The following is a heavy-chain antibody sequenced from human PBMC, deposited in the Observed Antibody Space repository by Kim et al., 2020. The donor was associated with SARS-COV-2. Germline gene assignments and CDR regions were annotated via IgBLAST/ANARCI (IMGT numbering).Heavy chain of an antibody. CDR3: ATGVAVAGRGSDYYYYYGM. Sequence: ASVKVSCKVSGYTLTELSMHWVRQAPGKGLEWMGGFDPEEGETIYAKKFKGRATITEDTLTDKAKMEWRSLRLEETAGYNCATGVAVAGRGSDYYYYYGM. CDR2: FDPEEGET. J-gene: IGHJ6*01. CDR1: GYTLTELS. V-gene: IGHV1-24*01. D-gene: IGHD6-19*01.